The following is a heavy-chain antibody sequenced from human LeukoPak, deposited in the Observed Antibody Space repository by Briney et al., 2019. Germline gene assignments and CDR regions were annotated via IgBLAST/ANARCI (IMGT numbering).Heavy chain of an antibody. J-gene: IGHJ4*02. V-gene: IGHV4-34*01. D-gene: IGHD2-21*01. CDR1: GGSFSGYY. CDR2: INHSGST. Sequence: SETLSLTCAVYGGSFSGYYWSWIRQPPGKGLEWIGEINHSGSTNYNPSLKSRVTISVDTSKNQFSLKLSSVTAADTAVYYCARKAPYSFDYWGQGTLVTVSS. CDR3: ARKAPYSFDY.